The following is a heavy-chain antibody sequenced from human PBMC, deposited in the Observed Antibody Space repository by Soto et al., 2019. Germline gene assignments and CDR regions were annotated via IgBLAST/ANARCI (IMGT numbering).Heavy chain of an antibody. J-gene: IGHJ4*02. CDR3: QYYYGSRHYVEGLDY. V-gene: IGHV3-30-3*01. CDR1: GFTFSSFY. Sequence: QVQLVESGGGVVQPGRSLRLSCAASGFTFSSFYMHWVRQAPGKGLEWVAVISYDGANKYYADSVKGRFTISRDNSKNTKYLQMNSLRPEDTAVYYWQYYYGSRHYVEGLDYWGQGPLVNVSS. CDR2: ISYDGANK. D-gene: IGHD3-10*01.